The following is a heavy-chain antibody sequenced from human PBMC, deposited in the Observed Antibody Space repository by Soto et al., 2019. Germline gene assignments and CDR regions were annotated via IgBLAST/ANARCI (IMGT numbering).Heavy chain of an antibody. CDR1: GFTFSSYS. CDR3: ARGRGCSSTSCYIRGRWFDP. V-gene: IGHV3-21*01. Sequence: GSLRLSCAASGFTFSSYSMNWVRQAPGKGLEWVSSISSSSSYIYYADSVKGRFTISRDNAKNSLYLQMNSLRAEDTAVYYCARGRGCSSTSCYIRGRWFDPWGQGTLVTVSS. CDR2: ISSSSSYI. J-gene: IGHJ5*02. D-gene: IGHD2-2*02.